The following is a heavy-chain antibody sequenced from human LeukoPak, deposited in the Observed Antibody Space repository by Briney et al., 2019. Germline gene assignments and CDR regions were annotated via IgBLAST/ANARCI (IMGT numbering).Heavy chain of an antibody. Sequence: PGGSLRLSYAASEFSVGSNYMTWVRQAPGKGLEWVSSITGSGGSTYYADSVKGRFTISRDNSKNTLYLHMNSLRAEDTAVYYCAKPPCGSGADYWGQGTLVTVSS. J-gene: IGHJ4*02. D-gene: IGHD3-10*01. V-gene: IGHV3-23*01. CDR1: EFSVGSNY. CDR3: AKPPCGSGADY. CDR2: ITGSGGST.